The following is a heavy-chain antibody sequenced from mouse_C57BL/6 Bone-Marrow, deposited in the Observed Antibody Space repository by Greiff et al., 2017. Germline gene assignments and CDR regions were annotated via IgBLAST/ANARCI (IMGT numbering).Heavy chain of an antibody. CDR2: INPSNGGT. V-gene: IGHV1-53*01. Sequence: QVQLQQPGPELVKPGASVKLSCKASGYTFTSYWMHWVKQRPGQGLEWIGNINPSNGGTNYNEKFKSKATLTVDKSSSTAYMQLSSLTSEDSAVYYCASLRWGYDAMDYWGQGTSVTVSA. J-gene: IGHJ4*01. D-gene: IGHD1-1*01. CDR1: GYTFTSYW. CDR3: ASLRWGYDAMDY.